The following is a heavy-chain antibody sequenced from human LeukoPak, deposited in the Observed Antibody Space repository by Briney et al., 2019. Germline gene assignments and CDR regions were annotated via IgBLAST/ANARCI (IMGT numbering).Heavy chain of an antibody. J-gene: IGHJ4*02. CDR1: GFIFGGYW. CDR3: VSGFLQWLY. Sequence: PGGSLRLSCAASGFIFGGYWMSWVRQAPGRGLEWVANTNPDGSIKYYVDSVNGRFTISRDNAKNSLYLQMNSRRAEDTAVYYCVSGFLQWLYWGQGTLVTVSS. V-gene: IGHV3-7*01. CDR2: TNPDGSIK. D-gene: IGHD3-3*01.